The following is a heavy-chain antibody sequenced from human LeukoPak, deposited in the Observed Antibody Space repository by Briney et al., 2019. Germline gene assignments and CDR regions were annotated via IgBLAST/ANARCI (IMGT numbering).Heavy chain of an antibody. CDR3: ARDRYCSGGSCYYNWFDP. J-gene: IGHJ5*02. CDR2: INHSGST. CDR1: GGSFSGYY. D-gene: IGHD2-15*01. Sequence: PSETLSLTCAVYGGSFSGYYWSWIRQPPGKGLEWIGEINHSGSTNYNPSLKSRVTISVDTSKNQFSLKLSSVTAADTAVYYCARDRYCSGGSCYYNWFDPWGQGTLVTVSS. V-gene: IGHV4-34*01.